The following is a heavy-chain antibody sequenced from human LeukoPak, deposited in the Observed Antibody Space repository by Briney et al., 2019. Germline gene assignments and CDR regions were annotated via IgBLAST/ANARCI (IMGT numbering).Heavy chain of an antibody. D-gene: IGHD4-17*01. CDR3: ARHEEDYGDCPFDY. J-gene: IGHJ4*02. Sequence: PSETLSLTCTVSGGSISSSSYYWGWIRQPPGKGLEWIGSIYYSGSTYYNPSLKSRVTISVDTSENQFSLKLSSVTAADTAVYYCARHEEDYGDCPFDYWGQGTLVTVSS. CDR1: GGSISSSSYY. V-gene: IGHV4-39*01. CDR2: IYYSGST.